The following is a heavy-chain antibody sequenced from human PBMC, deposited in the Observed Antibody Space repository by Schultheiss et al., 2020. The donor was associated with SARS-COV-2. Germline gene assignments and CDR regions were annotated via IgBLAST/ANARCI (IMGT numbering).Heavy chain of an antibody. CDR3: ARGDILVAVVDY. D-gene: IGHD2-15*01. Sequence: SETLSLTCTVSGGSVSSGSYYWSWIRQPPGKGLEWIGYIYYSGSTYYNPSLKSRVTISVDTSKNQFSLKLTSVTAADTAVYYCARGDILVAVVDYWGQGTLVTVSS. J-gene: IGHJ4*02. CDR1: GGSVSSGSYY. V-gene: IGHV4-61*01. CDR2: IYYSGST.